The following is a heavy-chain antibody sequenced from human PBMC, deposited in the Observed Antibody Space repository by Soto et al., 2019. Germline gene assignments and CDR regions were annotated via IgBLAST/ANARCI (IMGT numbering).Heavy chain of an antibody. Sequence: SETLSLTCAVSGGSISRGGYSWSWIRQPPGKGLEWIGYIYHSGSTYYNPSLKSRVTISVDRSKNQFSLKLSSVTAADTAVYYCAREGYDSSGYYPYFDFWGQGTLVTVSS. CDR2: IYHSGST. D-gene: IGHD3-22*01. V-gene: IGHV4-30-2*01. CDR1: GGSISRGGYS. CDR3: AREGYDSSGYYPYFDF. J-gene: IGHJ4*02.